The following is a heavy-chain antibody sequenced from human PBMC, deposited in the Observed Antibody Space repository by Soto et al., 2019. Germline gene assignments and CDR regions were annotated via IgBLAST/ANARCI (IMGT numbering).Heavy chain of an antibody. CDR1: GGSISSGGYS. J-gene: IGHJ5*02. V-gene: IGHV4-30-2*01. Sequence: QLQLQESGSGLVKPSQTLSLTCAVSGGSISSGGYSWSWIRQPPGKGLEWIGYIYHSGSTYYNPSLKSQGTMSVDRSKNLFARKLSSVSAVDTAFYYCASVPLPLGQGTLVAVSS. D-gene: IGHD6-6*01. CDR2: IYHSGST. CDR3: ASVPLP.